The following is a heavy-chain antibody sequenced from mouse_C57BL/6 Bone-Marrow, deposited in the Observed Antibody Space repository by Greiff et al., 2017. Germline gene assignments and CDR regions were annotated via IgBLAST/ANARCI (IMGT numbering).Heavy chain of an antibody. D-gene: IGHD2-2*01. Sequence: QVHVKQSGAELARPGASVKLSCKASGYTFTSYGISWVKQRTGQGLEWIGEIYPRSGNTYYNEKFKGKATLTADKSSSTAYMELRSLTSEDSAVYFCAILLWLRPEDFDYWGQGTTRTVSS. V-gene: IGHV1-81*01. J-gene: IGHJ2*01. CDR1: GYTFTSYG. CDR2: IYPRSGNT. CDR3: AILLWLRPEDFDY.